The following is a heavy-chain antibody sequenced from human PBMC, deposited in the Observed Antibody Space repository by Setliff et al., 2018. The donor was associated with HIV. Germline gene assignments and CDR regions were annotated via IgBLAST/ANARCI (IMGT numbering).Heavy chain of an antibody. CDR1: GFTFSNSP. Sequence: GGSLRLSCAASGFTFSNSPMTWVRQAPGKGLEWVSAISYSSPGNTYYTDSVRGRFTISRGDSKNTLFLQMNSLRAEDTAVYFCGTYSYGSGKIDYWGQGTLVTVSS. D-gene: IGHD3-10*01. CDR3: GTYSYGSGKIDY. V-gene: IGHV3-23*01. J-gene: IGHJ4*02. CDR2: ISYSSPGNT.